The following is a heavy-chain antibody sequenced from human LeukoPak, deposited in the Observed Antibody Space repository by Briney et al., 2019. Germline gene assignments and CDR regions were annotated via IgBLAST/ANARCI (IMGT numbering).Heavy chain of an antibody. J-gene: IGHJ4*02. Sequence: GGSLRLSCAASGFTFNEFGVHWVRQAPGQGLEWVALIWYDGSNKYYADSVKGRFTISRDNSKNTVYLQMNSLRVEDTAIYYCARDRPTGSYYSIDYWGQGTLVTVSS. D-gene: IGHD1-26*01. CDR3: ARDRPTGSYYSIDY. CDR1: GFTFNEFG. V-gene: IGHV3-33*01. CDR2: IWYDGSNK.